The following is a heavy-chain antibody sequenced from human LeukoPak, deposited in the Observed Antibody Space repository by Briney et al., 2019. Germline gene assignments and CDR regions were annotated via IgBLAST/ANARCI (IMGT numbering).Heavy chain of an antibody. V-gene: IGHV4-59*01. J-gene: IGHJ4*02. Sequence: SETLSLTCTVSGGSISSYYWSWIRQPPGKGLEWIGYIYYSGSTNYNPSLKSRVTISVDTSKNQFSLKLSSVTAADTAVYYCARVGRYYYDSSGYYWALDYWGQGTLVTVSS. CDR2: IYYSGST. D-gene: IGHD3-22*01. CDR1: GGSISSYY. CDR3: ARVGRYYYDSSGYYWALDY.